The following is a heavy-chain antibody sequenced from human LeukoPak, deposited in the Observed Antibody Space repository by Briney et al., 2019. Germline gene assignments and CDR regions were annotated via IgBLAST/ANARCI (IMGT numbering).Heavy chain of an antibody. D-gene: IGHD3-16*01. CDR3: AKDLHRYDYVWGTLAHDY. J-gene: IGHJ4*02. CDR1: GFTFSSYG. Sequence: GGTLRPSCAASGFTFSSYGMSWVRQAPGKGLEWVSAISGSGGSTYYADSVKGRFTISGDNSKNTLYLQMNSLRAEDTAVYYCAKDLHRYDYVWGTLAHDYWGQGTLVTVSS. V-gene: IGHV3-23*01. CDR2: ISGSGGST.